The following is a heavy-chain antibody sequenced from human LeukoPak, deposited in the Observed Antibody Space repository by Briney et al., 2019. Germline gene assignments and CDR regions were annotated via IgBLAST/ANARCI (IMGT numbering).Heavy chain of an antibody. Sequence: SETLSLTCAVYGGSFSGYYWSWIRQPPGKGLEWIGEINHSGSTNYNPSLKSRVTISVDTSKNQFSLKLSPVTAADTAVYYCASIAAADAPMDVWGKGTTVTVSS. CDR2: INHSGST. CDR1: GGSFSGYY. V-gene: IGHV4-34*01. CDR3: ASIAAADAPMDV. D-gene: IGHD6-13*01. J-gene: IGHJ6*03.